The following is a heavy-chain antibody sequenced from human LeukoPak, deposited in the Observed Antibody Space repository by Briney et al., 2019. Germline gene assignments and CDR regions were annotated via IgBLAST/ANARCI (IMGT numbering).Heavy chain of an antibody. CDR2: ISWNSGSI. V-gene: IGHV3-9*01. D-gene: IGHD3-22*01. J-gene: IGHJ3*02. CDR1: GFTFDDYA. CDR3: AKDMRRITMIVVVGAFDI. Sequence: GGSLRLSCAASGFTFDDYAMHWVRQAPGKGLEWVSGISWNSGSIGYADSVKGRFTISRDNAKNSLYLQMNSLRAEDTALYYCAKDMRRITMIVVVGAFDIWGQGTMVTVSS.